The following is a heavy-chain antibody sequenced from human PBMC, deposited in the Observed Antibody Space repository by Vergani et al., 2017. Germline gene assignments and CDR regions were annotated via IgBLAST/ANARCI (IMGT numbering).Heavy chain of an antibody. D-gene: IGHD3-9*01. V-gene: IGHV1-18*01. CDR2: ISAYNGNT. Sequence: QVQLVQSGAEVKKPGASVKVSCKASGYTFTSYGISWVRQAPGQGLEWMGWISAYNGNTNYAQKLQGRVTMTTDTSTSTAYMELRSLRSDDTAVYYCARAFLRYFDWLLLYFDYWGQGTLVTVSS. CDR3: ARAFLRYFDWLLLYFDY. CDR1: GYTFTSYG. J-gene: IGHJ4*02.